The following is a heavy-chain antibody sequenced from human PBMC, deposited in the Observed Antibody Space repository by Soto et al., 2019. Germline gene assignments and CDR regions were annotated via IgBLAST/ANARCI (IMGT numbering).Heavy chain of an antibody. CDR2: IYSNGDT. CDR3: ARDPPGIAAAGGG. CDR1: GITVSNNY. V-gene: IGHV3-66*01. J-gene: IGHJ6*02. Sequence: EVQLVESGGGLVQPGGSLRLSCAASGITVSNNYMSWVRQAPGKGLECVSLIYSNGDTRYADSVKGRFTISRDNSKNTVYLQMNSLRAADTAVHYCARDPPGIAAAGGGWGLGTTVTVSS. D-gene: IGHD6-13*01.